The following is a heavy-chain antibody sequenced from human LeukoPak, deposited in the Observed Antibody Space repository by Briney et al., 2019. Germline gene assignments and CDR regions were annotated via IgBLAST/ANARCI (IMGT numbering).Heavy chain of an antibody. D-gene: IGHD5-24*01. V-gene: IGHV4-39*01. CDR2: IYHSGNT. CDR1: GAPISSNFYY. CDR3: ARWEMTTVTFDF. Sequence: SKTLSLTCTVSGAPISSNFYYWGWIRQPPGKGLEWIGNIYHSGNTHYNPSLKSRVTISVDTSKNQFSLNLNSVTAADTAVYYCARWEMTTVTFDFWGQGTLVTVSS. J-gene: IGHJ4*02.